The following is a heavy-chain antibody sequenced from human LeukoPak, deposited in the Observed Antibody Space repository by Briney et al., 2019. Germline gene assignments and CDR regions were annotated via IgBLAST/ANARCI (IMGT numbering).Heavy chain of an antibody. CDR1: GGSISTTDYY. CDR2: IYYSGNT. J-gene: IGHJ6*03. V-gene: IGHV4-39*01. Sequence: SETLSLTCTVSGGSISTTDYYWGWIRQPPGKGLEWIGSIYYSGNTYYNPSLKSRVTISVDTSKNQLSLKLTSVTAADTAVYYCARLITSYYYYMDVWGKGTTVTVSS. CDR3: ARLITSYYYYMDV. D-gene: IGHD1-20*01.